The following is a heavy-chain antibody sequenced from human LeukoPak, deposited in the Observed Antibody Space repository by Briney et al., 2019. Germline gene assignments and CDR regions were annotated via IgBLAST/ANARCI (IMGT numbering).Heavy chain of an antibody. CDR2: ISYDGSNK. CDR3: ARDWQWLVKSGNIDY. J-gene: IGHJ4*02. CDR1: GFTLGSHA. V-gene: IGHV3-30*04. Sequence: PGRSLRLSCVASGFTLGSHAMHWVRQAPGKGLEWVAVISYDGSNKYYADYVKGRFTISRDNSKNTLYLQMNSLRAEDTAVYYCARDWQWLVKSGNIDYWGQGTLVTVSS. D-gene: IGHD6-19*01.